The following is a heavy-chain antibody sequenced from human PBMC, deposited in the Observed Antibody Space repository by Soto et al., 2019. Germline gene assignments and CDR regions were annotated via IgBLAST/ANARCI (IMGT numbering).Heavy chain of an antibody. Sequence: SETLSLKCTGPGGSITIYYWSWVRPAPVKGLEWIGYIYYSGSANYSPSLKSRVTISTDTSKNQLSLKLTSVTAADTAVYYCAREYGDYGENWFDPWGQGTLVTVSS. D-gene: IGHD4-17*01. CDR2: IYYSGSA. CDR1: GGSITIYY. V-gene: IGHV4-59*01. J-gene: IGHJ5*02. CDR3: AREYGDYGENWFDP.